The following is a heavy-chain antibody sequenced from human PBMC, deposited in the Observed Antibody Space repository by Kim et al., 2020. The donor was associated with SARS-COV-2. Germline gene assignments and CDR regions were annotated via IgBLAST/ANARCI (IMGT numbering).Heavy chain of an antibody. Sequence: NKYNAASVNGRFTNSRDNSKNTLYLQMNSLGAEDTAVYYCARDSATYFDYWGQGTLVTVSS. J-gene: IGHJ4*02. V-gene: IGHV3-33*01. CDR3: ARDSATYFDY. CDR2: NK.